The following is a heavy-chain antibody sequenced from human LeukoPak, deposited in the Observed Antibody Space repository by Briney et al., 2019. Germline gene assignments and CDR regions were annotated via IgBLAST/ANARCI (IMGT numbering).Heavy chain of an antibody. V-gene: IGHV4-39*07. CDR1: GGSISSSSYY. Sequence: SETLSLTCTVSGGSISSSSYYWGWIRQPPGKGLEWIGSIYYSGSTYYNPSLKSRVTISVDTSKNQFSLKLSSVTAADTAVYYCARVIEDLDYGDYEGEWYFQHWGQGTLVTVSS. J-gene: IGHJ1*01. CDR3: ARVIEDLDYGDYEGEWYFQH. D-gene: IGHD4-17*01. CDR2: IYYSGST.